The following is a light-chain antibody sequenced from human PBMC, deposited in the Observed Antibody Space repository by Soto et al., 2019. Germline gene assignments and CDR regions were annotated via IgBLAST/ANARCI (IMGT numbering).Light chain of an antibody. CDR3: QQYNSYSRT. V-gene: IGKV1-5*01. Sequence: DIQMTQSPSTLSASVGDKVTITCRASQSISSWLAWYQQKPGKAPKLLIFDASSLESGVPPRFSGSGSGTXXXLTISSLQPDDFAIYYCQQYNSYSRTFGQGTKVEIK. CDR2: DAS. CDR1: QSISSW. J-gene: IGKJ1*01.